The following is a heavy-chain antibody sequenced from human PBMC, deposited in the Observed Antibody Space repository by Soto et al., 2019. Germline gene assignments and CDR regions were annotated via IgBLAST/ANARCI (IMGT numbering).Heavy chain of an antibody. CDR3: AKVFSPEGGNYFDH. V-gene: IGHV3-23*01. CDR2: ISNSFSDGNT. CDR1: GFTFSNYA. J-gene: IGHJ4*02. Sequence: EVQLLESGGGLVQPGGSLRLSCAASGFTFSNYAMDWVRQAPGKGLEWVSAISNSFSDGNTHYADSVKGRFTISRDNDKNTVFLEMNSLRAEDTAVYYCAKVFSPEGGNYFDHGGQGTLVTVSS.